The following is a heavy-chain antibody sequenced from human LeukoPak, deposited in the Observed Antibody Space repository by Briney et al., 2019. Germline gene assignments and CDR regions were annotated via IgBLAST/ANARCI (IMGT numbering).Heavy chain of an antibody. CDR2: IYSSVIT. D-gene: IGHD5-18*01. J-gene: IGHJ4*02. CDR3: ASEVQLYGY. CDR1: GGSITSRSFY. V-gene: IGHV4-39*01. Sequence: PSETLSLTCTVSGGSITSRSFYWGWIRQPPGKGLEWIGSIYSSVITYYNPSLGSRVTISVDTSEHQFSLKLRSVTAADTAVYYCASEVQLYGYWGQGILVTVSS.